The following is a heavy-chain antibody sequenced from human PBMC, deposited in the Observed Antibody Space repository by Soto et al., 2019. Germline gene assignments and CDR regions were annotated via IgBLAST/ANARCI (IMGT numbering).Heavy chain of an antibody. CDR1: GGSFSGYY. J-gene: IGHJ4*02. V-gene: IGHV4-34*01. Sequence: QVQLQQWGAGLLKPSETLSLTCAVYGGSFSGYYWSWIRQPPGKGLEWIGEINHSGSTNYNPSLKSRVTISVDTSKNQFSLKLSSVTAADTAVYYCAREAGYVFYYGSGNFDYWGQGTLVTISS. CDR2: INHSGST. D-gene: IGHD3-10*01. CDR3: AREAGYVFYYGSGNFDY.